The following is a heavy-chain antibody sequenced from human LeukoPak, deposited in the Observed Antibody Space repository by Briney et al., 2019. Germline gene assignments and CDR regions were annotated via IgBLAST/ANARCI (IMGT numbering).Heavy chain of an antibody. V-gene: IGHV4-38-2*01. D-gene: IGHD3-10*01. Sequence: SETLSLTCAVSGYSISSGYYWGWIRQPPGKGLEWIGSIYHSGSTYYNPSLKSRVTISVDTSKNQFSLKLSSVTAADTAVYYCALTPGGEIDYWGQGTLVTVSS. CDR3: ALTPGGEIDY. CDR1: GYSISSGYY. CDR2: IYHSGST. J-gene: IGHJ4*02.